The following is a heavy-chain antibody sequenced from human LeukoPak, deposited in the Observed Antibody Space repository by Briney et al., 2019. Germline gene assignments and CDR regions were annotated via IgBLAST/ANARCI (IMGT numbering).Heavy chain of an antibody. CDR2: IYPGDSDT. CDR3: ARLYKDIVVVPAAKAGRSGFDY. D-gene: IGHD2-2*01. Sequence: GESLKISRKGSGYNFTSYWIVWVRQMPGKGLEWMGIIYPGDSDTRYSPSFQGQVTISADKSISTAYLQWSSLKASDTAMYYCARLYKDIVVVPAAKAGRSGFDYWGQGTLVTVPS. CDR1: GYNFTSYW. J-gene: IGHJ4*02. V-gene: IGHV5-51*01.